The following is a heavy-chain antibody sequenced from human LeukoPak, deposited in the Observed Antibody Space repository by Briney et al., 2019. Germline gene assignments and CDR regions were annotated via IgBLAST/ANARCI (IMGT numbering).Heavy chain of an antibody. V-gene: IGHV4-61*05. CDR3: ARGHPRFLEWLPHAFDI. CDR2: IYYSGST. J-gene: IGHJ3*02. Sequence: PSETLSLTCTVSGGSISSSSYYWGWIRQPPGKGLEWIGYIYYSGSTNYNPSLKSRVTISVDTSKNQFSLKLSSVTAADTAVYYCARGHPRFLEWLPHAFDIWGQGTMVTVSS. D-gene: IGHD3-3*01. CDR1: GGSISSSSYY.